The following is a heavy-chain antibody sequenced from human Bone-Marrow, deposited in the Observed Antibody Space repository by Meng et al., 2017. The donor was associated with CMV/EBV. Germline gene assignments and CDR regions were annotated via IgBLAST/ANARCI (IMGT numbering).Heavy chain of an antibody. CDR1: GGSISSGDYY. CDR2: IYYSGST. V-gene: IGHV4-30-4*08. D-gene: IGHD2-2*01. CDR3: AREVPAAVDP. J-gene: IGHJ5*02. Sequence: TCTVSGGSISSGDYYWSWIRQPPGKGLEWIGYIYYSGSTYYNPSLKSRVTISVDTSKNQSSLKLSSVTAADTAVYYCAREVPAAVDPWGQGTLVTVSS.